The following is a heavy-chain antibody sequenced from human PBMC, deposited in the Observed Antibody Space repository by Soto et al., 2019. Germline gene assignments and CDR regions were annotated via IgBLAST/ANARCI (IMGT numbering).Heavy chain of an antibody. J-gene: IGHJ5*02. Sequence: LSLTCAVYGGSFSGYYWSWIRQPPGKGLEWIGEINHSGSTNYNPSLKSRVTISVDTSKNQFSLKLSSVTAADTAVYYCARGNQYYYGSGSYYNNWFDPWGQGTLVTVSS. CDR1: GGSFSGYY. CDR3: ARGNQYYYGSGSYYNNWFDP. D-gene: IGHD3-10*01. V-gene: IGHV4-34*01. CDR2: INHSGST.